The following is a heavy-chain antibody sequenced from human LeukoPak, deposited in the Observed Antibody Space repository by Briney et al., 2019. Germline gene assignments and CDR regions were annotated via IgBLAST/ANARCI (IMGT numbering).Heavy chain of an antibody. CDR3: AKGGKTKDAFDI. CDR2: INGDGSST. D-gene: IGHD3-16*01. Sequence: GGSLRLSCAASGFTFSSYWMHWVRQAPGKGLVWVSRINGDGSSTSYADSVKGRFTISRDNAKNTLYLQMNSLRAEDTAVYYCAKGGKTKDAFDIWGQGTMVTVSS. CDR1: GFTFSSYW. V-gene: IGHV3-74*01. J-gene: IGHJ3*02.